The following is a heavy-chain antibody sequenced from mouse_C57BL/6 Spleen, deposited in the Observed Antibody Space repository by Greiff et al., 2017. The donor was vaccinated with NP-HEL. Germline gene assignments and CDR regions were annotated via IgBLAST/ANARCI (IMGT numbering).Heavy chain of an antibody. CDR2: FYPGSGSI. CDR3: ARHEGDALPDYWYFDV. Sequence: VQRVESGAELVKPGASVKLSCKASGYTFTEYTIHWVKQRSGQGLEWIGWFYPGSGSIKYNEKFKDKATLTADKSSSTVYMELSRLTSEDSAVYFCARHEGDALPDYWYFDVWGTGTTVTVSS. J-gene: IGHJ1*03. CDR1: GYTFTEYT. V-gene: IGHV1-62-2*01.